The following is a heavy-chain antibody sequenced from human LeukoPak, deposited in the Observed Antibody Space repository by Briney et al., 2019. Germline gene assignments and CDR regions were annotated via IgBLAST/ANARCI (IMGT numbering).Heavy chain of an antibody. J-gene: IGHJ4*02. CDR3: ARDGLHTAHFDY. V-gene: IGHV3-48*02. Sequence: GGSLRLSCAASGFTFSTYTMNWVRQAPGKGLEWVSTVSDSSDVRYSDSVKGRFTISRDNARNSLYLQMNSLRDEDTAVYYCARDGLHTAHFDYWGQGTLVTVSS. D-gene: IGHD5-18*01. CDR2: VSDSSDV. CDR1: GFTFSTYT.